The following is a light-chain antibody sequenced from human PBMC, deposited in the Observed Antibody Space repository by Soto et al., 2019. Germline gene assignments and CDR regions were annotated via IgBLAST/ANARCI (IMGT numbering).Light chain of an antibody. J-gene: IGLJ1*01. CDR1: SSDVGTYNL. CDR2: EDN. Sequence: QSVLTQPASVSGSPGQSITISCTGTSSDVGTYNLVSWYQKCPGKAPKVIIYEDNKRPSGVSNRFSGSESGNTASLTISGLQDDDEAAYFCCSDAGGATYVFGTGTKVTVL. V-gene: IGLV2-23*01. CDR3: CSDAGGATYV.